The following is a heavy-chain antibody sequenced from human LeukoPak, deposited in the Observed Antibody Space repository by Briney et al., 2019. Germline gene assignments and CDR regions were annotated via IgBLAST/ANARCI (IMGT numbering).Heavy chain of an antibody. CDR2: IYYTGKT. J-gene: IGHJ4*02. D-gene: IGHD3-22*01. CDR1: GGSLSSDAYY. V-gene: IGHV4-39*07. Sequence: SETLSLTCTVSGGSLSSDAYYWGWIRQPPGQGLEWVGSIYYTGKTFYNPSLKSRVNVSLDTSKDQFSLRLTSVTAADTAVYYCASYYYDSSGYYPADYWGQGTLVTVSS. CDR3: ASYYYDSSGYYPADY.